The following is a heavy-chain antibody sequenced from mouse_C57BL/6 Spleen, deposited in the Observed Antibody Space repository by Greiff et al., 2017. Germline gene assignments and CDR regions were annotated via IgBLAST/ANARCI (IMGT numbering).Heavy chain of an antibody. J-gene: IGHJ4*01. D-gene: IGHD1-1*01. CDR1: GFNIKNTY. CDR2: IDPANGNT. CDR3: ASLITTVAYYYAMDY. V-gene: IGHV14-3*01. Sequence: EVQLQQSVAELVRPGASVKLSCTASGFNIKNTYMHWVKQRPEQGLEWIGRIDPANGNTKYAPKFQGKATITADTSSNTAYLQLRSLTSEDTAIYYCASLITTVAYYYAMDYWGQGTSGTVSS.